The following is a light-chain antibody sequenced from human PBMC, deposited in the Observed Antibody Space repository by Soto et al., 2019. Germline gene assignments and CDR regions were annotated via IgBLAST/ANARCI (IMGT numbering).Light chain of an antibody. CDR1: SSNIGAGYV. Sequence: QSVLTQPPSVSGAPGQRVTISCTGSSSNIGAGYVVHWYQQFPGRAPNLLIYGSSNRPSGVPDRFSGSKSGTSASLAITGLQAEDEADYYCQSYDNTLSASVFGGGTKVTVL. CDR2: GSS. CDR3: QSYDNTLSASV. V-gene: IGLV1-40*01. J-gene: IGLJ2*01.